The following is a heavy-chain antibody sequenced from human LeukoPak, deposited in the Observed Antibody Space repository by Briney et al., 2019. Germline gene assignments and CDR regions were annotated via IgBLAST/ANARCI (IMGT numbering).Heavy chain of an antibody. CDR3: ARVGPYKAFDI. CDR1: GGSISSSNYY. V-gene: IGHV4-39*01. Sequence: SETLSLTCTVSGGSISSSNYYWGWIRQPPGKGLEWIGNIYYSGSTYHNPSFKSRLTISVDTSKNQFSLKLSSVTAADTAVYYCARVGPYKAFDIWGQGTMVTVSS. J-gene: IGHJ3*02. CDR2: IYYSGST. D-gene: IGHD1-1*01.